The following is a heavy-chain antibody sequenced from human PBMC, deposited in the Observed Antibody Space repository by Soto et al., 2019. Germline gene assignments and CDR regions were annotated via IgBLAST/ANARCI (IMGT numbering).Heavy chain of an antibody. Sequence: QVQLQESGPGLVKPSETLSLTCTVSGGSISSYYWTWIPQPPGKGLEWIGFMYNSGSTHYNPSLKSRFTISLDTSKNQFSLNLRSVTAADPAVYYCARMGYHYVSGSYPVDYWGQGTLVTVSS. CDR2: MYNSGST. D-gene: IGHD3-10*01. CDR3: ARMGYHYVSGSYPVDY. V-gene: IGHV4-4*08. J-gene: IGHJ4*02. CDR1: GGSISSYY.